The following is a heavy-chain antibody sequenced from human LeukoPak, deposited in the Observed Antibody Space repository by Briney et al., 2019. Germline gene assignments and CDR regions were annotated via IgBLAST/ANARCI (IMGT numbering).Heavy chain of an antibody. CDR3: AKGPLRGTAAAIDY. V-gene: IGHV3-30*18. CDR2: ISYDGRNK. CDR1: GFTFNNYG. D-gene: IGHD2-2*01. Sequence: PGESPRLSCAASGFTFNNYGMHWVRQAPGKGLEWVAVISYDGRNKHYPDSVKGRFTISRDISTDTLWLQMDSLRTEDTAVYYCAKGPLRGTAAAIDYWGQGTLVTVSS. J-gene: IGHJ4*02.